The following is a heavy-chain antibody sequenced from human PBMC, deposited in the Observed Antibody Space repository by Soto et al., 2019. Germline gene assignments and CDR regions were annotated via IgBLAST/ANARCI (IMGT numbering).Heavy chain of an antibody. J-gene: IGHJ2*01. CDR1: GYTFTGYY. V-gene: IGHV1-2*02. CDR2: INPHSGGT. Sequence: QAQLVQPGAEVKNPGASVKVSCKTPGYTFTGYYMHCVRQAPGQGLEWMGWINPHSGGTNYAQKFQGRVTITRDSSISTTYMELSRQRSDDTAVYYCARGFRKSRPVAGLWGRGTLVTVSS. CDR3: ARGFRKSRPVAGL. D-gene: IGHD2-15*01.